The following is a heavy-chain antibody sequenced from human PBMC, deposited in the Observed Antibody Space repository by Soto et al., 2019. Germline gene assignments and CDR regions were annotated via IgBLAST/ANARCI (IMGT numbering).Heavy chain of an antibody. Sequence: QVQLVQSGAELKKPGASVRVSCKASGYTFTNYALTWVRQAPGQGLEWMGWISDYNGNIKYAQKFQDRVTMTTETSTTTAYMELRSLSSDYTAVYYCAREGSKSGLSAHWGQGTLVTVSS. J-gene: IGHJ1*01. D-gene: IGHD3-10*01. V-gene: IGHV1-18*01. CDR2: ISDYNGNI. CDR3: AREGSKSGLSAH. CDR1: GYTFTNYA.